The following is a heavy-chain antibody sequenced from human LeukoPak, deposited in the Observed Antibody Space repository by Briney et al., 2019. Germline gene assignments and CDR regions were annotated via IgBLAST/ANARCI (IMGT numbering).Heavy chain of an antibody. V-gene: IGHV4-61*02. CDR1: GGSISSGSYY. CDR2: IYTSGST. CDR3: ARGPTFIDY. J-gene: IGHJ4*02. Sequence: KTSETLSLTCTVSGGSISSGSYYWSWIRQPAGKGLEWIGRIYTSGSTNYNPSLRSRVTMSVDTSKNQFSLKLSSVTAADTAVYYCARGPTFIDYWGQGTLVTVSS.